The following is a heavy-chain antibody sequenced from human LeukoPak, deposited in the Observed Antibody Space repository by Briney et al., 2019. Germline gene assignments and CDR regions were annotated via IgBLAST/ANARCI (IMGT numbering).Heavy chain of an antibody. CDR3: SKDRESGNYGNFDY. Sequence: GGSLRLSCAASGFTFDDYAMHWVRQAPGKGLEWVSGISWNSGSIGYADSVKGRFTISRDNAKNSLYLQMNSLRAEDTALYYCSKDRESGNYGNFDYWGQGTLVTVSS. D-gene: IGHD4-11*01. J-gene: IGHJ4*02. CDR2: ISWNSGSI. V-gene: IGHV3-9*01. CDR1: GFTFDDYA.